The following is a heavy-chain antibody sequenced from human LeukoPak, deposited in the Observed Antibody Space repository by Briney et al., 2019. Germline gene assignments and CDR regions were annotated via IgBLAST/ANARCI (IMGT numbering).Heavy chain of an antibody. CDR3: ARDLAVTTV. CDR1: GFIFSSYS. V-gene: IGHV3-48*02. Sequence: GGSLRLSCAASGFIFSSYSMNWVRQAPGKGLEWVSYISSSSSTIYYADSVKGRFTISRDNAKNSLYLQMNSLRDDDTAVYYCARDLAVTTVWGQGTLVTVSS. D-gene: IGHD4-17*01. J-gene: IGHJ4*02. CDR2: ISSSSSTI.